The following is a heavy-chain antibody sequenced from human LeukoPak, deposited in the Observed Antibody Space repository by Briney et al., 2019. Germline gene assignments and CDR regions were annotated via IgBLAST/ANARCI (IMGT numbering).Heavy chain of an antibody. CDR2: ISSSGSTI. J-gene: IGHJ4*02. V-gene: IGHV3-48*04. Sequence: GGSLRLSCAASGFTFSSYSMNWVRQAPGKGLEWVSYISSSGSTIYYADSVKGRFAISRDNAKNSLYLQMNSLRAEDTAVYYCARDQGVGADFDYWGQGTLVTVSS. CDR1: GFTFSSYS. CDR3: ARDQGVGADFDY. D-gene: IGHD1-26*01.